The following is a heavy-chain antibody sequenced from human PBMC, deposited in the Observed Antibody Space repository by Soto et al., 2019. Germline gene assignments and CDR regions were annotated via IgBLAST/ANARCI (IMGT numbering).Heavy chain of an antibody. CDR3: ARLDGYDHYFDS. Sequence: QVQLQGSGPGLVKPSETLSLTCTVSGGSISSHYWSWIRQPPGQGLEWIGYIYYSGSTNYNPSLKSGVTTSVDTSKSQFSLRLSSMTAADTAMYSCARLDGYDHYFDSWGQGALVTVPS. CDR2: IYYSGST. V-gene: IGHV4-59*08. CDR1: GGSISSHY. J-gene: IGHJ4*02. D-gene: IGHD5-12*01.